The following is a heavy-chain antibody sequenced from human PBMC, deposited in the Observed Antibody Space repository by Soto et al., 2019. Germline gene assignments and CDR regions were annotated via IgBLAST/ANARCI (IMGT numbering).Heavy chain of an antibody. V-gene: IGHV3-33*01. Sequence: QVQLVESGGGVVQPGRSLRLSCAASGFTFSYYGIHWVRQAPGKGLEWVAVAWSDGSKKDYADSVRGRSTISRDDPKNTVYLQMSSLRVEDTAVYYCARDADTSGHLSHFDLWGQGTLVTVSS. CDR2: AWSDGSKK. CDR1: GFTFSYYG. CDR3: ARDADTSGHLSHFDL. D-gene: IGHD3-22*01. J-gene: IGHJ4*02.